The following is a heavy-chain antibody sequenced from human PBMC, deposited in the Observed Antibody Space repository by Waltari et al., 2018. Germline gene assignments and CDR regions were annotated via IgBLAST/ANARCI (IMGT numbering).Heavy chain of an antibody. CDR1: GFTFSTAG. V-gene: IGHV3-15*01. CDR2: IKSKINGGTT. CDR3: GDFTAFDY. J-gene: IGHJ4*02. D-gene: IGHD2-8*02. Sequence: EMQLVESGGGLVEPGGSLRLSCAGSGFTFSTAGMHWVRQAPGKGLEWVGRIKSKINGGTTEYGAPVKGRFTISRDDSKNTVYLQMNSLKTEDTGVYYCGDFTAFDYWGQGSLVTVSS.